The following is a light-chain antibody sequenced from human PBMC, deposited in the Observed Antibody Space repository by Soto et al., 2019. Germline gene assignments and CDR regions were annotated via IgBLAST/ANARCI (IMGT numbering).Light chain of an antibody. J-gene: IGKJ4*01. V-gene: IGKV3D-15*01. Sequence: EVLMTQSPATLSVSPGERVTLSCRASQSININLAWYQQKPGQAPRVLIYGPSSRASGIPDRFSGSGSGTDFTLTISRLEHDDFAFYYCQQYHNWPPLTFGGGTRVEIK. CDR2: GPS. CDR3: QQYHNWPPLT. CDR1: QSININ.